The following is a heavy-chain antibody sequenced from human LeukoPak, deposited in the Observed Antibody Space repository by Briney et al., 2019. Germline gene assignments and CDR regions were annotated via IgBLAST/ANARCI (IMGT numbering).Heavy chain of an antibody. CDR1: GFTFSSYA. CDR2: ISVSGGSK. D-gene: IGHD5-18*01. CDR3: AKDLTIQLWSYYFDY. V-gene: IGHV3-23*01. Sequence: PGRSLRLPCAVSGFTFSSYAISAGRHAPRKGLECVSAISVSGGSKYYADSVKGRFTISRDNYKNTLYLQMNSLSAEDTAVYYCAKDLTIQLWSYYFDYWGQGTLVTVSS. J-gene: IGHJ4*02.